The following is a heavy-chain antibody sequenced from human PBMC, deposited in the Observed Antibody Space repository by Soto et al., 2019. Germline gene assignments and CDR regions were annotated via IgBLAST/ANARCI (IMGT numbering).Heavy chain of an antibody. D-gene: IGHD2-2*01. CDR2: IIPIFGTA. Sequence: QVQLVQSGAEVKKPGSSVKVSCKASGGTCSSYAISWVRQAPGQGLEWMGGIIPIFGTANSAQKFQGRGTITADESTNTAYMELISRRSEDTAVYYCAGDSSLVPDDDVGHYGMDVWGQGTKVTFSS. CDR1: GGTCSSYA. J-gene: IGHJ6*02. V-gene: IGHV1-69*01. CDR3: AGDSSLVPDDDVGHYGMDV.